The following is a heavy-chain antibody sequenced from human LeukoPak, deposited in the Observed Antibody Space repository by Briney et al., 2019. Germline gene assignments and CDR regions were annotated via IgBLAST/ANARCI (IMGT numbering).Heavy chain of an antibody. CDR2: ISGSGGST. CDR3: AKFGDAFDI. V-gene: IGHV3-23*01. Sequence: ETLSLTCAVYGGSFSGYYWSWVRQAPGKGLEWVSAISGSGGSTYYADSVKGRFTISRDNSKNTLYLQMNSLRAEDTAVYYCAKFGDAFDIWGQGTMVTVSS. CDR1: GGSFSGYY. J-gene: IGHJ3*02. D-gene: IGHD3-10*01.